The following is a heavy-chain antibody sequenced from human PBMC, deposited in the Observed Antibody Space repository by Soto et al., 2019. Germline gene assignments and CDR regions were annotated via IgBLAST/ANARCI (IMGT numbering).Heavy chain of an antibody. D-gene: IGHD1-26*01. CDR1: GFPFSEYA. Sequence: QEQLVESGGGVVQPGRSLRLSCVASGFPFSEYAVHWVRQAPGKGLEWVAVISYDDGNVRYYADSVQGRFTGSRDNSKNTLFLQMDSLRSEDTAVYYCARDQGGAYFPHDGFDMWGQGTVVTVSS. CDR2: ISYDDGNVR. CDR3: ARDQGGAYFPHDGFDM. J-gene: IGHJ3*02. V-gene: IGHV3-30-3*01.